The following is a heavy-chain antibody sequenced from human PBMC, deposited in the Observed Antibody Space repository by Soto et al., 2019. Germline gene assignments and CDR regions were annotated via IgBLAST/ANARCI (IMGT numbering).Heavy chain of an antibody. D-gene: IGHD6-13*01. CDR2: VHATDGT. J-gene: IGHJ4*02. V-gene: IGHV4-4*07. CDR1: GGSISAYY. Sequence: TSETLSLTCTVAGGSISAYYWSWIRQPAGKGMEWVGRVHATDGTKYNPSLKSRVTMSIDTSKNQFSLNLGSLTAADTAVYYCARALSSAAGLYFDYWGQGILVTVS. CDR3: ARALSSAAGLYFDY.